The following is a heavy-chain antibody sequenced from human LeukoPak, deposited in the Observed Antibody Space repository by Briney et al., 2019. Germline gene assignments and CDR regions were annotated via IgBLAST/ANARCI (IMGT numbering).Heavy chain of an antibody. CDR3: ARDGQISIVVVVAATPRYFDL. J-gene: IGHJ2*01. Sequence: PGGSLRLSCAASGFTFSSYAMSWVRQAPGKGLEWVSAISGSGGSTYYADSVKGRFTISRDNSKNTLYLQMNSLRAEDTAVYYCARDGQISIVVVVAATPRYFDLWGRGTLVTVSS. V-gene: IGHV3-23*01. CDR2: ISGSGGST. D-gene: IGHD2-15*01. CDR1: GFTFSSYA.